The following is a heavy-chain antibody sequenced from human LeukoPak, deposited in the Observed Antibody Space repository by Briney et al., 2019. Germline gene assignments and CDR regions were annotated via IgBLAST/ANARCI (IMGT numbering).Heavy chain of an antibody. CDR3: AGGGGLDV. V-gene: IGHV3-7*03. J-gene: IGHJ6*02. CDR1: GFTFSSYW. D-gene: IGHD3-16*01. CDR2: INHNGNVN. Sequence: PGGSLRLSCAASGFTFSSYWMNWARQAPGKGLEWVASINHNGNVNYYVDSVKGRFTISRDNAKNSLYLQMSNLRAEDTAVYFLAGGGGLDVWGQGATVTVSS.